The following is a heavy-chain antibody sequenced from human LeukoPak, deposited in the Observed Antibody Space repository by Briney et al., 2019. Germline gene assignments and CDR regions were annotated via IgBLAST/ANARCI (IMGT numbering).Heavy chain of an antibody. CDR2: FGTRSTSI. Sequence: GGSLRLSCTASGFTFSGYSMNWIRQAPGKGLEWVSSFGTRSTSIYHAGSVKGRFAISRDNFKNALYLQMNSLRVEDTAVYYCAIDPNWGTHSWGQGVLVTVSS. J-gene: IGHJ4*02. V-gene: IGHV3-21*04. CDR3: AIDPNWGTHS. CDR1: GFTFSGYS. D-gene: IGHD7-27*01.